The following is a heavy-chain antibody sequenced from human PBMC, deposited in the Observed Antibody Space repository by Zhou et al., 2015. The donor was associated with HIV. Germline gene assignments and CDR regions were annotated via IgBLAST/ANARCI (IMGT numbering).Heavy chain of an antibody. D-gene: IGHD3-22*01. CDR3: ARDDIGGYHSFNY. Sequence: LVQSGTEVRKPGSSVNVSCKASGGTFSGSDISWVRQAPGQGLEWMGWINADNGKTNYAQKFQGRVTLTTDRSTRTAYMELRSLRSDDAAMYYCARDDIGGYHSFNYWGQGTLVSVSS. V-gene: IGHV1-18*01. CDR1: GGTFSGSD. J-gene: IGHJ4*02. CDR2: INADNGKT.